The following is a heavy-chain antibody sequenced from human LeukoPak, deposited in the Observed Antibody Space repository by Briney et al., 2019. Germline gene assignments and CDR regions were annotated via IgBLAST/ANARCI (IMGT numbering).Heavy chain of an antibody. J-gene: IGHJ3*01. CDR3: ARAHRHPGNSLPVVVLGRSFALDF. CDR1: GFTFSSYA. CDR2: ISYDGSNK. Sequence: GGSLRLSCAASGFTFSSYAMHWVRQAPGKGLEWVAVISYDGSNKYYADSVNGRFTISRDNSKDTLFLQLNSLRIEDTAVYYCARAHRHPGNSLPVVVLGRSFALDFWGQGTMVAVSS. V-gene: IGHV3-30-3*01. D-gene: IGHD2-8*02.